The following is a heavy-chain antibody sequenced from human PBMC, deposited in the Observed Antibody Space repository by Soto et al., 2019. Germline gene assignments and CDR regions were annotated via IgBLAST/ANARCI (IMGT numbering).Heavy chain of an antibody. J-gene: IGHJ4*02. D-gene: IGHD6-6*01. V-gene: IGHV1-69*08. Sequence: QVQLVQSGAEVKKPGSSVKVSCKASGGTFSSYTISWVRQAPGQGLEWMGRIIRIVGIANYAQKFQGRVTRTADKSTSTAYMELSSLRSEDTAVYYCAREGQLVPQFDYWGQGTLVTVSS. CDR3: AREGQLVPQFDY. CDR1: GGTFSSYT. CDR2: IIRIVGIA.